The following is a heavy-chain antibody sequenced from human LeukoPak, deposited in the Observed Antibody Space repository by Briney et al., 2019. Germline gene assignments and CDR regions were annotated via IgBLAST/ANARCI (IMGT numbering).Heavy chain of an antibody. CDR2: ISSSSSTI. J-gene: IGHJ4*02. CDR1: GFTFSSYS. Sequence: GGSLRLSCAASGFTFSSYSMNWVRQAPGKGLEWVSYISSSSSTIYYADSVKGRFTISRDNAKNSQYLQMNSLRDEDTAVYYCARDGEWELGYYYWGQGALVTGSS. D-gene: IGHD1-26*01. V-gene: IGHV3-48*02. CDR3: ARDGEWELGYYY.